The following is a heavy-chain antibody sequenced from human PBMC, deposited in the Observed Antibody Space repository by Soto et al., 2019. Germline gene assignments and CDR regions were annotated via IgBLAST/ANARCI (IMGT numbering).Heavy chain of an antibody. J-gene: IGHJ4*02. V-gene: IGHV1-18*01. CDR2: ISAYNGNT. CDR1: XXXXXNXX. Sequence: ASXKVSXKASXXXXXNXXXXXVRQAPGQGLEWMGWISAYNGNTNYAQNFQGRVTMTTDTSTSTAYMELRSLRSDDTAVYYCARGGTPIHYWXQGT. D-gene: IGHD3-16*01. CDR3: ARGGTPIHY.